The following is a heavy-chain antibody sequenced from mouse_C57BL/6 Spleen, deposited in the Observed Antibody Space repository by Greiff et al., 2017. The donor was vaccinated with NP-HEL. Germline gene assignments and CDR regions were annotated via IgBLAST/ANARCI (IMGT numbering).Heavy chain of an antibody. Sequence: VQLQQSGAELARPGASVKMSCKASGYTFTSYTMHWVKQRPGQGLEWIGYINPSSGYTKYNQKFKDKATLTADKSSSTAYMQLSSLTSEDSAVYYCARTGTGYYYAMDYWGQGTSVTVSS. J-gene: IGHJ4*01. CDR2: INPSSGYT. V-gene: IGHV1-4*01. D-gene: IGHD4-1*01. CDR3: ARTGTGYYYAMDY. CDR1: GYTFTSYT.